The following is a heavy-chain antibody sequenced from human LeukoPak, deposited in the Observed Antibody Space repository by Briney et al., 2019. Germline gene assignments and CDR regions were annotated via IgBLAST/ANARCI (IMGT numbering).Heavy chain of an antibody. Sequence: GGSLRLSCAASGFTFSSYSMNWVRQAPGKELEWVSSISSSSSYIYYADSVKGRFTISRDNAKNSLYLQMNSLRAEDTAVYYCARDSGLGYCSGGSCSFDYWGQGTLVTVSS. CDR3: ARDSGLGYCSGGSCSFDY. D-gene: IGHD2-15*01. CDR1: GFTFSSYS. J-gene: IGHJ4*02. CDR2: ISSSSSYI. V-gene: IGHV3-21*01.